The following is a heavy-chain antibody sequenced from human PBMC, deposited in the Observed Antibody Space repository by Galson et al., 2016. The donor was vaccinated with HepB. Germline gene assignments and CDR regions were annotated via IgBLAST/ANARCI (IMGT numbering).Heavy chain of an antibody. Sequence: SLRLSCAASGFTFRSYAMHWVRQAPGKGLEWVAVIWSDGTNKNYADSVKGRFTISSDNSKNTLYLFMNNLRAGDTAVYYCGKHGGFDYWGQGALVTVSS. CDR2: IWSDGTNK. J-gene: IGHJ4*02. D-gene: IGHD3-16*01. CDR1: GFTFRSYA. V-gene: IGHV3-33*06. CDR3: GKHGGFDY.